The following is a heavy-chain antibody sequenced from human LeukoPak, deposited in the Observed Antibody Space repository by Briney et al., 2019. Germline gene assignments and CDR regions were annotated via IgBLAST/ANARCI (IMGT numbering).Heavy chain of an antibody. CDR1: GFNFENFG. V-gene: IGHV3-20*04. Sequence: GGSLRLSCAASGFNFENFGMSWVRQAPGKGLEWVSGINWNGGTIAYADSVKGRFTISRDNAKNSLYLQMNSLRAEDTAVYYCARDAYSGYDFDYWGQGTLVTVSS. CDR3: ARDAYSGYDFDY. J-gene: IGHJ4*02. D-gene: IGHD5-12*01. CDR2: INWNGGTI.